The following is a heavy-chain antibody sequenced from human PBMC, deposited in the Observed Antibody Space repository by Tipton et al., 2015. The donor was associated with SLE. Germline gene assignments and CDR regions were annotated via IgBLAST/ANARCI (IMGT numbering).Heavy chain of an antibody. CDR2: TYYRSKWYN. CDR3: ATYAFDI. CDR1: GDSVSSNSAA. Sequence: LRLSCAISGDSVSSNSAAWNWIRQSPSRGLEWLGRTYYRSKWYNDYAVSVKSRITISPDTSKNQFSLQLNSVTPEDTALYYCATYAFDIWAKGQWSPSLQ. J-gene: IGHJ3*02. V-gene: IGHV6-1*01.